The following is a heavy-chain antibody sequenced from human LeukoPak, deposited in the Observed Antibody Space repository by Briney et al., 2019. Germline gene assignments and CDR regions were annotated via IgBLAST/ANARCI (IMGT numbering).Heavy chain of an antibody. Sequence: GGSLRLSCVASGFTFSSYAMSWVRQAPGKGLEWVSTMGAGSGSTYYADSVKGRFTISRDNARNTLYLQMNSLRAEDTAVYYCARGSGSYLEAWGQGTLVTVSS. V-gene: IGHV3-23*01. CDR3: ARGSGSYLEA. J-gene: IGHJ5*02. CDR2: MGAGSGST. CDR1: GFTFSSYA. D-gene: IGHD3-10*01.